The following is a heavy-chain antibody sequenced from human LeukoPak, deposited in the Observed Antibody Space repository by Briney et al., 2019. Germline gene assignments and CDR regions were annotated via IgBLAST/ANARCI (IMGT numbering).Heavy chain of an antibody. CDR3: ARSAVAGTFDYYGMDV. V-gene: IGHV3-30-3*01. Sequence: PGGSLRLSCAASGFTFSSYAMHWVRQAPGKGLEWVAVISYDGSNKYYADSVKGRFTISRDNSKNTLYLQMNSLRAEDTAVYYCARSAVAGTFDYYGMDVWGQGTTVTVSS. J-gene: IGHJ6*02. D-gene: IGHD6-19*01. CDR1: GFTFSSYA. CDR2: ISYDGSNK.